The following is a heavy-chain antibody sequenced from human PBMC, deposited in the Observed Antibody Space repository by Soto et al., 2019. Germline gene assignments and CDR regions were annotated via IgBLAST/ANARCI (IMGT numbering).Heavy chain of an antibody. D-gene: IGHD6-13*01. V-gene: IGHV4-39*01. J-gene: IGHJ5*02. Sequence: TPSITCTVSGGSISSSSYYWGWIRQPPGKGLEWIGSIYYSGSTYYNPSLKSRVTISVDTSKNQFSLKLSSVTAADTAVYYCARIRYISSWYPNGFDPFGKGTLVTCSS. CDR3: ARIRYISSWYPNGFDP. CDR2: IYYSGST. CDR1: GGSISSSSYY.